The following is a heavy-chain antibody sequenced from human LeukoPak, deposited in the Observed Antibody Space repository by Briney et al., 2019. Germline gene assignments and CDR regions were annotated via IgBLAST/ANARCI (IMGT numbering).Heavy chain of an antibody. CDR1: GYSFTGYW. V-gene: IGHV1-2*02. J-gene: IGHJ5*02. CDR3: ARGVAAGGRRLDP. CDR2: INPNSGGT. Sequence: GASVKVSCKTSGYSFTGYWIHWVRQAPGQGFEWLGWINPNSGGTNYAQKSQDSVSMTRDTSINTVYMELSSLRLDDTAVYYCARGVAAGGRRLDPWGQGTLINVSS. D-gene: IGHD2-15*01.